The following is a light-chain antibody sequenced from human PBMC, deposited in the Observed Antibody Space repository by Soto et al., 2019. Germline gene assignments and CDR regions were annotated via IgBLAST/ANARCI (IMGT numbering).Light chain of an antibody. J-gene: IGLJ3*02. V-gene: IGLV1-47*01. CDR2: KND. CDR3: AACDNSLTAWV. CDR1: SSNIGTNY. Sequence: QSVLTQPPSASGTPGQRVTISCSGSSSNIGTNYVYWYQQVPGTAPKLLIYKNDKRPSGVPDRFSGSKSGTSASLAVSGLRAEDEADYYCAACDNSLTAWVFGGGTKLTVL.